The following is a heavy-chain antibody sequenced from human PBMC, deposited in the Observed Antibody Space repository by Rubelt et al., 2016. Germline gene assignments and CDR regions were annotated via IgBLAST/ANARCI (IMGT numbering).Heavy chain of an antibody. V-gene: IGHV4-34*01. CDR1: GGSFSGYY. D-gene: IGHD3-22*01. CDR3: ARGADRCKAGVD. Sequence: QVQLQQWGAGLLKPSETLSLTCAVYGGSFSGYYWSWIRQPPGKGLAWIGELNPRGNANYNSSLKSPVTISGDTAKSQFSLKLTSVTAADTAVYYCARGADRCKAGVDWGQGTLVTVSS. J-gene: IGHJ4*02. CDR2: LNPRGNA.